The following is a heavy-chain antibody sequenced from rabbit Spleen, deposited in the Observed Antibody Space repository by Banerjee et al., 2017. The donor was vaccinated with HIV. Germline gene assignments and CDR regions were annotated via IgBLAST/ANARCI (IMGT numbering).Heavy chain of an antibody. CDR3: VRGASSSGYYSL. J-gene: IGHJ4*01. V-gene: IGHV1S7*01. CDR1: GFDLNTYG. CDR2: IDPVFGAT. D-gene: IGHD1-1*01. Sequence: QLKESGGGLVQPGGSLKLSCKASGFDLNTYGVSWVRQAPGKGLEWIGYIDPVFGATYYATWVNGRFTISSHNAQNTLYLQLNSLTAADTATYFCVRGASSSGYYSLWGPGTLVTVS.